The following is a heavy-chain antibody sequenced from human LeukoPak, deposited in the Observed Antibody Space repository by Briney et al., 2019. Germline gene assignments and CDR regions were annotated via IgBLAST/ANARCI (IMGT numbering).Heavy chain of an antibody. CDR2: INPNSGGT. V-gene: IGHV1-2*02. CDR3: ARDLRQSVVGATSDY. CDR1: GYTFTGYY. J-gene: IGHJ4*02. D-gene: IGHD1-26*01. Sequence: GASVKVSCKASGYTFTGYYMHWVRQAPGQGLEWMGWINPNSGGTNYAQKFQGRVTMTRDTSICTAYMELSRLRSDDTAVYYCARDLRQSVVGATSDYWGQGTLVTVSS.